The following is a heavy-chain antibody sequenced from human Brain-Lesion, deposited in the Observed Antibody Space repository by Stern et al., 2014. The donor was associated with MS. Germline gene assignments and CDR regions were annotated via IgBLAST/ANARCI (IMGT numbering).Heavy chain of an antibody. J-gene: IGHJ6*02. Sequence: MQLVESGAEVKKPGASVKVSCKTSGYIFTGYYIHWVRQAPGQGLEWMAWINPNTGGTKYAQKFQGRVTMSRDTSIITAYVELSSLTSDDTAVYYCARDQRGITIFGVVTDYYYLGMDVWGQGTTVTVSS. D-gene: IGHD3-3*01. CDR3: ARDQRGITIFGVVTDYYYLGMDV. CDR1: GYIFTGYY. CDR2: INPNTGGT. V-gene: IGHV1-2*02.